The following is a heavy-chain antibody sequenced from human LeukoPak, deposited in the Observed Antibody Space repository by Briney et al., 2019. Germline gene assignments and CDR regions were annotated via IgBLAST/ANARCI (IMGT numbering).Heavy chain of an antibody. CDR2: INHSGST. CDR1: GGSFSGYY. Sequence: PSETLSLTCAVYGGSFSGYYWSWIRQPPGKGLEWIGEINHSGSTNYNPSLKSRVTISVDTSKNQFSLKLSSVTAADTAVCYCARESLGYCSGGSCYQGAFDIWGQGTMVTVSS. V-gene: IGHV4-34*01. J-gene: IGHJ3*02. D-gene: IGHD2-15*01. CDR3: ARESLGYCSGGSCYQGAFDI.